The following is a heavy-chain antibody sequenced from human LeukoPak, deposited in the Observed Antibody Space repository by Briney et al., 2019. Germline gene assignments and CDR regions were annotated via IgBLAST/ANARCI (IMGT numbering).Heavy chain of an antibody. V-gene: IGHV4-4*07. D-gene: IGHD2-2*01. CDR2: IYTSGST. J-gene: IGHJ3*02. CDR3: ARGSYCSSTSCYWLSDAFDI. CDR1: GGSISSYY. Sequence: SETLSLTCTVSGGSISSYYWSWIRQPAGKGLEWIGRIYTSGSTNYNPSLKSRVTMSVDTSKNQFSLKLSSVTAADTAVYYCARGSYCSSTSCYWLSDAFDIWGQGTMVTVSS.